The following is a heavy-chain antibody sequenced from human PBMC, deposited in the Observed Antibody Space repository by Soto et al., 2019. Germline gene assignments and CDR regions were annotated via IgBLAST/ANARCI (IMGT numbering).Heavy chain of an antibody. J-gene: IGHJ2*01. CDR3: AKGTSAILTGCPSYWYFDL. CDR1: GFTFSRYG. Sequence: QVQLVESRGGVVQPGGSLRLSCAASGFTFSRYGMHWVRQAPGKGLEWVAVISFDGSYKYYADSVKGRCIISRDNSKNTLYLQMNSLRAEDTAVYYCAKGTSAILTGCPSYWYFDLWGGGTLVTVSS. D-gene: IGHD3-9*01. CDR2: ISFDGSYK. V-gene: IGHV3-30*18.